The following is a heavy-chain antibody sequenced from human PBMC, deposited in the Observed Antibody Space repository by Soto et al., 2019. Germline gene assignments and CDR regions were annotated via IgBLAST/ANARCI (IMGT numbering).Heavy chain of an antibody. CDR2: IKSKTDGGTT. V-gene: IGHV3-15*01. J-gene: IGHJ4*02. CDR1: GFTFSNAW. Sequence: GGSLRLSCAASGFTFSNAWMSWVRQAPGKGLEWVGRIKSKTDGGTTDYAAPVKGRFTISRDDSKNTLYLQMNSLKTEDTAVYYCTTRTGAAAGTDYFDYWGQGTLVTVSS. CDR3: TTRTGAAAGTDYFDY. D-gene: IGHD6-13*01.